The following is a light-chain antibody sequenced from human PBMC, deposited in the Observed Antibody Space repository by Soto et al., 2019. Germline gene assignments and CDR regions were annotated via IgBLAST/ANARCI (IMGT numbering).Light chain of an antibody. CDR2: VAS. J-gene: IGKJ4*01. CDR1: QGISRY. V-gene: IGKV1-9*01. Sequence: TQLTQSPSSLSASVGDRVTITCRASQGISRYLAWYQQIPGKAPRLLIYVASTLQSGVPSRFSGSGSGTDFTLTISSLQPEDSGTYFCQQDTSYPLTFGGGTKVDIK. CDR3: QQDTSYPLT.